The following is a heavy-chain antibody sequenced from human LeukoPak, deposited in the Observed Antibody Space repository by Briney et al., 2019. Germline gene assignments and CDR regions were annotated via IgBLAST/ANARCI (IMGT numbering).Heavy chain of an antibody. CDR3: ARPPSRGYSSSFEY. V-gene: IGHV5-51*01. J-gene: IGHJ4*02. D-gene: IGHD2-2*03. CDR1: GYSFATYW. Sequence: GESLKISCKGSGYSFATYWIAWVRQMPGKGLEWMGIIYPDESNIRYSPSFQGQVTISADKSISTAYLQWSSLKASDTAIYYCARPPSRGYSSSFEYWGQGTLVTVSS. CDR2: IYPDESNI.